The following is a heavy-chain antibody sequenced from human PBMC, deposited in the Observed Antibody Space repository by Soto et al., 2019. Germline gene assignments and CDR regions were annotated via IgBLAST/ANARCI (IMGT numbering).Heavy chain of an antibody. CDR2: ISWDGGST. J-gene: IGHJ6*02. D-gene: IGHD5-18*01. Sequence: GALRLSCAASGFTFDDYTMHWVRQAPGKGLEWVSLISWDGGSTYYADSVKGRFTISRDNSKNSLYLQMNSLRTEDTALYYCAKDGGSAVVPHYYYYGMDVWGQGTTVTVSS. V-gene: IGHV3-43*01. CDR3: AKDGGSAVVPHYYYYGMDV. CDR1: GFTFDDYT.